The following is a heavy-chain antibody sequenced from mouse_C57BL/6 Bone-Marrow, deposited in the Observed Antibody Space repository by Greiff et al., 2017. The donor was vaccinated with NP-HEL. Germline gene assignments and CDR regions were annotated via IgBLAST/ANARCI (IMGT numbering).Heavy chain of an antibody. V-gene: IGHV1-62-2*01. J-gene: IGHJ4*01. D-gene: IGHD1-1*01. CDR3: ARHGKPHYYGSSYAMDY. Sequence: QVQLQQSGAELVKPGASVKLSCKASGYTFTEYTIHWVKQRSGQGLEWIGWFYPGSGSIKYNEKFKDKATLTADKSSSTVYMELSRLTSEDSAVYCCARHGKPHYYGSSYAMDYWGQGTSVTVSS. CDR1: GYTFTEYT. CDR2: FYPGSGSI.